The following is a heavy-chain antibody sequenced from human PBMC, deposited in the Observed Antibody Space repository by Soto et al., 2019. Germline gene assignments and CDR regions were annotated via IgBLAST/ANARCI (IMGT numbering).Heavy chain of an antibody. Sequence: QVQLVQSGAEVKKPGASVKVSCKASGYTFTTYDVNWVRQATGQGPEWLGCMNPYNGDTGYAQKFQGRTTLTRDTSINTSYLELSSLTYEDTAVYYCARNRRETGDFDYWGQGTLVTVSS. CDR3: ARNRRETGDFDY. CDR2: MNPYNGDT. V-gene: IGHV1-8*02. D-gene: IGHD7-27*01. CDR1: GYTFTTYD. J-gene: IGHJ4*02.